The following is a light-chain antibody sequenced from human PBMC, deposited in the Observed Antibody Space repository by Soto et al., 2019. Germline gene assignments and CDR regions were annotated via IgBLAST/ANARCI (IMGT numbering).Light chain of an antibody. CDR2: EVS. V-gene: IGLV2-8*01. CDR3: SSYAGSKNLL. Sequence: QSALTQPPSASGSPGQSVTISCIGTSSDVGGYNYVSWYQQHPGKAPKVMIYEVSKRPSGVPDRFSGSKSGNTASLTVSGLQAEDEADYYCSSYAGSKNLLFGGGTKLTVL. CDR1: SSDVGGYNY. J-gene: IGLJ2*01.